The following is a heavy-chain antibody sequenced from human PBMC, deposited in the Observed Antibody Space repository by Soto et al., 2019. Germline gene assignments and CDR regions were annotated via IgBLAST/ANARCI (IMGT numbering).Heavy chain of an antibody. CDR1: GGSFSGYY. D-gene: IGHD3-3*01. J-gene: IGHJ5*02. V-gene: IGHV4-34*01. Sequence: SETLSLTFAVYGGSFSGYYWSWIRQPPGKGLEWIGEINHSGSTNYNPSLKSRVTISVDTSKNQFSLKLSSVTAADTAVYYCARGSAYYDFWSGYYDPWGQGTLVTVSS. CDR2: INHSGST. CDR3: ARGSAYYDFWSGYYDP.